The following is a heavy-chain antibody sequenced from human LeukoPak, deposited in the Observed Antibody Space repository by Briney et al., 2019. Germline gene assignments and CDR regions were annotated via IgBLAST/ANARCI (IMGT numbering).Heavy chain of an antibody. D-gene: IGHD2/OR15-2a*01. J-gene: IGHJ5*02. CDR3: ARDLSRDPEENWFDP. CDR1: GYTFTNYY. Sequence: ASVKVSCKASGYTFTNYYINWVRQAPGQGLEWMGLVNPSGGSTTYAQKFQGRVTMTRDASTSTVYMELSSLRSEDTAVYYCARDLSRDPEENWFDPWGQGTLVTVSS. V-gene: IGHV1-46*01. CDR2: VNPSGGST.